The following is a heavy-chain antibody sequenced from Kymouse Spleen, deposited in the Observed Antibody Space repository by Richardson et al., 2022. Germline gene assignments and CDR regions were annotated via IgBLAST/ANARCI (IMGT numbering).Heavy chain of an antibody. CDR3: ARNGAAGMDV. V-gene: IGHV4-34*01. D-gene: IGHD6-13*01,IGHD6-25*01,IGHD6-6*01. Sequence: QVQLQQWGAGLLKPSETLSLTCAVYGGSFSGYYWSWIRQPPGKGLEWIGEINHSGSTNYNPSLKSRVTISVDTSKNQFSLKLSSVTAADTAVYYCARNGAAGMDVWGQGTTVTVSS. CDR2: INHSGST. J-gene: IGHJ6*02. CDR1: GGSFSGYY.